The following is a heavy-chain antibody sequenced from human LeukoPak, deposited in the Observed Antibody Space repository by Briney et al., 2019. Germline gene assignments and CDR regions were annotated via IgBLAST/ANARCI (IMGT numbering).Heavy chain of an antibody. J-gene: IGHJ4*02. Sequence: GGSLRLSCAASGFTFSSSAMRWVRQAPWKGLEWVSLISGSGGSTYYADSVKGRFTISRDKSKNTLYLQMNSLRAEDTAVYYCAKDSSSGFGDPYYFDYWGQGTLVTVSS. CDR1: GFTFSSSA. V-gene: IGHV3-23*01. D-gene: IGHD3-10*01. CDR2: ISGSGGST. CDR3: AKDSSSGFGDPYYFDY.